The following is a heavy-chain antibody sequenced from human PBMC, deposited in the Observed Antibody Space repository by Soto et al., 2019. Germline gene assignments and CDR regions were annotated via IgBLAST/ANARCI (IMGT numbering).Heavy chain of an antibody. CDR1: GGSISSSSYY. CDR3: ARGITMVRGFDY. V-gene: IGHV4-39*01. CDR2: IYYSGST. J-gene: IGHJ4*02. D-gene: IGHD3-10*01. Sequence: QLQLQESGPGLVKPSETLSLTCTVSGGSISSSSYYWGWIRQPPGKGLEWIGSIYYSGSTYYNPSLKSRVPTSVDTSKNQFALKLSSVTAADTAVYYCARGITMVRGFDYWGQGTLVTVSS.